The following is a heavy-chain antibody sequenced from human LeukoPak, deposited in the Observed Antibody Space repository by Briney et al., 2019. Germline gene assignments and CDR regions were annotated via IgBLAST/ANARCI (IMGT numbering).Heavy chain of an antibody. V-gene: IGHV3-23*01. CDR3: AKVHRPGRTAFLFTLPAY. J-gene: IGHJ4*02. CDR2: ISGTGRST. CDR1: GFTFSSYG. D-gene: IGHD1/OR15-1a*01. Sequence: GGSLRLSCAASGFTFSSYGMIWVRQAPGKGLEWVSSISGTGRSTYYADSVKGRFTISRDNAKNTVYLQLHSLRGEDTALYYCAKVHRPGRTAFLFTLPAYWGQGTLVAVSS.